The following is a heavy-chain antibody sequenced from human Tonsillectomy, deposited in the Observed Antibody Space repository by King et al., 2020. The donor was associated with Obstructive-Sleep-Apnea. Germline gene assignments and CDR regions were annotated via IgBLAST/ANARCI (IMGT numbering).Heavy chain of an antibody. CDR1: GGSFSGFY. Sequence: VQIQQWGAGLLKPSETLSLTCAVYGGSFSGFYWSWIRQPPGKGLEWIGEISHSGSTNYNPSLKNRLTISVDTSKNQFSLKLSSVTAADTAVYYCARGHYYGSGSYYPPDYWGQGTLVTVSS. CDR3: ARGHYYGSGSYYPPDY. D-gene: IGHD3-10*01. J-gene: IGHJ4*02. V-gene: IGHV4-34*01. CDR2: ISHSGST.